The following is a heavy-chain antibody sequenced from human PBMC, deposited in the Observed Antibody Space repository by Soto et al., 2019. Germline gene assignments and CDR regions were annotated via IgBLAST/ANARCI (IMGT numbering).Heavy chain of an antibody. CDR3: ARAPTSYNWNWFDP. CDR1: GGSISSYY. D-gene: IGHD1-20*01. V-gene: IGHV4-59*01. J-gene: IGHJ5*02. Sequence: SETLSLTCTVSGGSISSYYWSWIRQPPGKGLEWIGYIYYSGSTNYNPSLKSRVTISLDTSKNQFSLKLSSVTAADTAVYYCARAPTSYNWNWFDPWGQGSLVTVSS. CDR2: IYYSGST.